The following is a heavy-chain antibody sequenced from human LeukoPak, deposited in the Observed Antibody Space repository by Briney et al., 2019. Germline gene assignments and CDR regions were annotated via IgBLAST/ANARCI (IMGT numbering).Heavy chain of an antibody. J-gene: IGHJ4*02. CDR1: GFTFDDYA. Sequence: PGGSLRLSCAASGFTFDDYAMHWVRQPPGKGLEWVSGISWNSGSIGYADSVKGRFTISRDNAKNSLYLQMNSLRAEDTAVYYCARDQYSLGWNDYWGQGTLVTVSS. CDR3: ARDQYSLGWNDY. V-gene: IGHV3-9*01. CDR2: ISWNSGSI. D-gene: IGHD3/OR15-3a*01.